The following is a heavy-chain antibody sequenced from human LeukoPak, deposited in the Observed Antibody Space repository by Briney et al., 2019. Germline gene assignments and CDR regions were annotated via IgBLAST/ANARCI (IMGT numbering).Heavy chain of an antibody. CDR3: AIDRASQLERPDYYYGMDV. V-gene: IGHV1-2*02. D-gene: IGHD1-1*01. Sequence: EASVKVSCKASGYTFTGYYMHWVRQAPGQGLEWMGWINPNSGGTNYAQKFQGRVTMTRDTSISTAYMELSRLRSDDTAVYYCAIDRASQLERPDYYYGMDVWGQGTTVTVSS. J-gene: IGHJ6*02. CDR2: INPNSGGT. CDR1: GYTFTGYY.